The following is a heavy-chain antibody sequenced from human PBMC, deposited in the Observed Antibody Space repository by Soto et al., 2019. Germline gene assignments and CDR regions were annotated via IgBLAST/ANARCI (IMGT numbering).Heavy chain of an antibody. D-gene: IGHD4-17*01. Sequence: QVQLQESGPGLVKPSETLSLTCTVSDGSISSYYWSWIRKPAGKGLEWIGRIYTSGSTNYNPSIMSRVTMSVDTFKNQFSLKLSGVTAADTAVYYCARASRHGDYGDLNWFDPWGQGTLVTVSS. V-gene: IGHV4-4*07. CDR3: ARASRHGDYGDLNWFDP. CDR1: DGSISSYY. J-gene: IGHJ5*02. CDR2: IYTSGST.